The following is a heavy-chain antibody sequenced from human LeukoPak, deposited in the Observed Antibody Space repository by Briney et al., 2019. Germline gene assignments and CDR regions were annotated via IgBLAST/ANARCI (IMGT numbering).Heavy chain of an antibody. D-gene: IGHD3-16*01. CDR1: GFTFSSYD. V-gene: IGHV3-23*01. Sequence: QAGGSLRLSCAASGFTFSSYDMSWVRQAPGKGLEWVSSISDSGSRTYHADSVKGRFTISRDNSKNTLFLQMNSLRAEDTAVYYSAESSGGGLGEGVFDNWGQGTLVTVSS. CDR3: AESSGGGLGEGVFDN. J-gene: IGHJ4*01. CDR2: ISDSGSRT.